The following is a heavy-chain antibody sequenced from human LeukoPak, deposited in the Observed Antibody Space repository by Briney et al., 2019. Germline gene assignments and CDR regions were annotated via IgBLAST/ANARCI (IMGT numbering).Heavy chain of an antibody. Sequence: PSETLSLTCAVYGGSLSGYYWSWIRQPPGKGPEWIGEINHSGSTNYNPSLKSRVTISVDTSKNQFSLKLNSVTAADTAVYYCARGRRSGGYYMYWGQGTLVTVSS. CDR2: INHSGST. D-gene: IGHD1-26*01. CDR1: GGSLSGYY. V-gene: IGHV4-34*01. J-gene: IGHJ4*02. CDR3: ARGRRSGGYYMY.